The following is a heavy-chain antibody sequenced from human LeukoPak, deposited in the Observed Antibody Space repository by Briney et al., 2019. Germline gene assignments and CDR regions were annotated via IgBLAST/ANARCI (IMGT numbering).Heavy chain of an antibody. Sequence: GGSLRLSCAASGLTFSSYEMNWGRQAPGKGLEWVSYISSSGSTIYYADSVKGRFTISRDNAKNSLYLQMNSLRAEDTAVYYCARVGSRSYYRFDYWGQGTLVTVSS. CDR1: GLTFSSYE. CDR3: ARVGSRSYYRFDY. V-gene: IGHV3-48*03. J-gene: IGHJ4*02. D-gene: IGHD1-26*01. CDR2: ISSSGSTI.